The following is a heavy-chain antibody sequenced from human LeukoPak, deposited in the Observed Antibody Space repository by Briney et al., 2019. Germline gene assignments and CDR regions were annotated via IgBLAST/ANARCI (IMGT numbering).Heavy chain of an antibody. J-gene: IGHJ5*02. CDR1: DGSISSYY. V-gene: IGHV4-59*08. CDR2: IYYSGRT. CDR3: ARTVITMVRGVISWFDP. D-gene: IGHD3-10*01. Sequence: SETLSLTCTVSDGSISSYYWSWIRQPPGKGLEWIGYIYYSGRTNYNPSHKSRVTISVDTSKNQFSLKLSSVTAADTAVYYCARTVITMVRGVISWFDPWGQGTLVTVSS.